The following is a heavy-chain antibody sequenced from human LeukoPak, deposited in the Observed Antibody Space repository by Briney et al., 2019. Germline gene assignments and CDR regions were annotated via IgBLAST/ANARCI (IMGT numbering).Heavy chain of an antibody. CDR1: GFTFSSYA. Sequence: GRSLRLSCAASGFTFSSYAMHWVRQAPGKGLEWVAVISYDGSNKYYADSVKGRFTISRDNSKNTLYLQMNSLRAEDTAVYYCARDLGYSSSWYFFYWGQGTPVTVSS. CDR3: ARDLGYSSSWYFFY. D-gene: IGHD6-13*01. J-gene: IGHJ4*02. CDR2: ISYDGSNK. V-gene: IGHV3-30-3*01.